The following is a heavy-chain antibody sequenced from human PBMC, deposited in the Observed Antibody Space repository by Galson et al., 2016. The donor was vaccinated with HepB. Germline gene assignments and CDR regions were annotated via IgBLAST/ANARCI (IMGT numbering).Heavy chain of an antibody. CDR1: GFTFSSYW. CDR3: ARGGGYYYFDY. J-gene: IGHJ4*02. CDR2: INSDESNT. D-gene: IGHD2-21*01. Sequence: SLRLSCAASGFTFSSYWMHWVRQAPGKGLVWVSRINSDESNTNYADSGKGRFTISRDNAKNTLCLQMNSLRAEDTAVYYCARGGGYYYFDYWGQGNLVTVSS. V-gene: IGHV3-74*01.